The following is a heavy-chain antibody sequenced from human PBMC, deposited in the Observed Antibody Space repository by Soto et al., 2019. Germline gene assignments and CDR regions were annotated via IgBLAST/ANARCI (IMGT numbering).Heavy chain of an antibody. CDR1: GGTFSSYA. CDR2: IIPIFGTA. D-gene: IGHD1-26*01. CDR3: ARSRPVGPDAFDI. Sequence: SVKVSCKASGGTFSSYAISWVRQAPGQGLEWMGGIIPIFGTANYAQKFQGRVTITADESTSTAYMELSSLRSEDTAVYYCARSRPVGPDAFDIWGQGTMVTVSS. V-gene: IGHV1-69*13. J-gene: IGHJ3*02.